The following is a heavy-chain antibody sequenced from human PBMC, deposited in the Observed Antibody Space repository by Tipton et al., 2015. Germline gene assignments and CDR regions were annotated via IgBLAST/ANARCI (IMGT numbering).Heavy chain of an antibody. CDR2: TYYRSKWYS. Sequence: GLVKPSQTLSLTCAISGDSVSSNSAAWNWIRQSPSRGLEWLGNTYYRSKWYSDYAVSVKSRITINSDTSKTQFSLKMSSVTASDTAVYYCARARGRHGGLFDSWGQGILVTVSS. CDR1: GDSVSSNSAA. CDR3: ARARGRHGGLFDS. D-gene: IGHD4-23*01. J-gene: IGHJ4*02. V-gene: IGHV6-1*01.